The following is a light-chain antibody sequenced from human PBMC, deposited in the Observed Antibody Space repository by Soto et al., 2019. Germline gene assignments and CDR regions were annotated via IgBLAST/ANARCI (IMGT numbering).Light chain of an antibody. V-gene: IGLV1-47*01. J-gene: IGLJ2*01. CDR2: RNN. Sequence: QSVLTQPPSASGTPGQRVTISCSGSSSNIGSNYVYWYQQLPGTAPKLLIYRNNQRPSGVPDRFSGSKSGTSASLAISGLRSEDEADYYCAAWDDSQSGRFHVVFGGGTKLTVL. CDR3: AAWDDSQSGRFHVV. CDR1: SSNIGSNY.